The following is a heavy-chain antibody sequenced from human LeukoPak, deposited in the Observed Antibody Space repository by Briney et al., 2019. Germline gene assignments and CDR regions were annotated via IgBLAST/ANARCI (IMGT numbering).Heavy chain of an antibody. V-gene: IGHV3-23*01. D-gene: IGHD5-24*01. CDR3: ARSWLQLVWFDP. CDR1: GFTFSSSA. Sequence: GGSLRLSCAASGFTFSSSAMSWVRQAPGKGLEWVSSISGSGSGGSTYYADSVKGRFTISRDNSKNTLYLQMNSLRSEDTAVYYCARSWLQLVWFDPWGQGTLVTVSS. CDR2: ISGSGSGGST. J-gene: IGHJ5*02.